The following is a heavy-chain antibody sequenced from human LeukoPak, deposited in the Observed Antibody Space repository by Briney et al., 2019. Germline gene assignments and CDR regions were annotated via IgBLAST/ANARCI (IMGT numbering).Heavy chain of an antibody. CDR1: GGTFSSYT. CDR3: ARIHGDYDIFDY. Sequence: EASVKVSCKASGGTFSSYTISWVRQAPGQGLEWMGRIIPILGIANYAQKFQGRVTITADKSTSTAYMELSSLRSEDTAVYYCARIHGDYDIFDYWGQGTLVTVSS. CDR2: IIPILGIA. J-gene: IGHJ4*02. V-gene: IGHV1-69*02. D-gene: IGHD4-17*01.